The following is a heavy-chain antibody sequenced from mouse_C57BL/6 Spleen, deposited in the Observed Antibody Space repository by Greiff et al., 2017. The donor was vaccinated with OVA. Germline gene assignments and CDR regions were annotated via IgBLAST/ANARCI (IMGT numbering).Heavy chain of an antibody. CDR1: GYTFTSYW. J-gene: IGHJ4*01. CDR3: ALYSKDVDYYAMDY. Sequence: QVQLQQPGAELVKPGASVKLSCKASGYTFTSYWMHWVKQRPGQGLEWIGMIHPNSGSTNYNEKFKSKATLTVDKSSSTAYMQLSSLTSEDSAVYYCALYSKDVDYYAMDYWGQGTSVTVSS. D-gene: IGHD2-5*01. CDR2: IHPNSGST. V-gene: IGHV1-64*01.